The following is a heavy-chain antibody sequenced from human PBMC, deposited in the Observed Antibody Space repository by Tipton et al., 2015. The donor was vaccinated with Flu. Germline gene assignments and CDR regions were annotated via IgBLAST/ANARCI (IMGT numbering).Heavy chain of an antibody. J-gene: IGHJ4*02. CDR2: ISGGGGTT. Sequence: SLRLSCATSGFTFSTYAMSWVRQAPGKGLEWVSSISGGGGTTYLADSVKGRFTISRDNFKNTLFLQMNSLRAEDTALYYCAKVIPELVAGLDYWGQGTLVTVSS. CDR1: GFTFSTYA. D-gene: IGHD6-19*01. V-gene: IGHV3-23*01. CDR3: AKVIPELVAGLDY.